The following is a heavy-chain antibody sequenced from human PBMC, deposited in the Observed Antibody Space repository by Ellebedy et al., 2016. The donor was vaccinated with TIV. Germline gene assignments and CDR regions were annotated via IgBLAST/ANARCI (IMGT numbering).Heavy chain of an antibody. CDR3: AKDAWSDYYYYYMDV. Sequence: GESLKISCAASGFAFSSYAMSWVRQAPGKGLEWVSAISGSGGSTYYADSVKGRFTISRDNSKNTLYLQMNSLRAEDTAVYYCAKDAWSDYYYYYMDVWGKGTTVTVSS. V-gene: IGHV3-23*01. CDR1: GFAFSSYA. CDR2: ISGSGGST. D-gene: IGHD3-3*01. J-gene: IGHJ6*03.